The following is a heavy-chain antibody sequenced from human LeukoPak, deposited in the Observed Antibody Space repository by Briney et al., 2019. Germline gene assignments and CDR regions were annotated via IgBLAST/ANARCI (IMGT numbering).Heavy chain of an antibody. D-gene: IGHD1-1*01. J-gene: IGHJ6*02. CDR3: ARDSGEGLENYYYYGMDV. CDR2: ISSSGSTI. V-gene: IGHV3-11*01. Sequence: GSLRLSCAASGFTFSDYYMNWIRQAPGKGLEWVSYISSSGSTIYYADSVKGRFTISRDNAKNSLYLQMNSLRAEDTAVYYCARDSGEGLENYYYYGMDVWGQGTTVTVSS. CDR1: GFTFSDYY.